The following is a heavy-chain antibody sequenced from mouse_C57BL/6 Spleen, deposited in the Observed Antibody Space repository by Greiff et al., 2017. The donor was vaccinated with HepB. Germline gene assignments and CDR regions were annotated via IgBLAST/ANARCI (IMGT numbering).Heavy chain of an antibody. V-gene: IGHV1-82*01. D-gene: IGHD1-1*01. Sequence: VQGVESGPELVKPGASVKISCKASGYAFSSSWMNWVKQRPGKGLEWIGRIYPGDGDTNYNGKFKGKATLTADKSSSTAYMQLSSLTSEDSAVYFCASEDDYGSSYYAMDYWGQGTSVTVSS. CDR3: ASEDDYGSSYYAMDY. J-gene: IGHJ4*01. CDR2: IYPGDGDT. CDR1: GYAFSSSW.